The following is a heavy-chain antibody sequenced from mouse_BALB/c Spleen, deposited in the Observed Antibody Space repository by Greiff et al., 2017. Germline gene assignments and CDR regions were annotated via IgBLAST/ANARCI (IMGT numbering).Heavy chain of an antibody. CDR3: ARGGTVVDFDY. J-gene: IGHJ2*01. Sequence: EVKLEESGGGLVQPGGSRKLSCAASGFTFSSFGMHWVRQAPEKGLEWVAYISSGSSTIYYADTVKGRFTISRDNPKNTLFLQMTSLRSEDTAMYYCARGGTVVDFDYWGQGTTLTVSS. D-gene: IGHD1-1*01. V-gene: IGHV5-17*02. CDR1: GFTFSSFG. CDR2: ISSGSSTI.